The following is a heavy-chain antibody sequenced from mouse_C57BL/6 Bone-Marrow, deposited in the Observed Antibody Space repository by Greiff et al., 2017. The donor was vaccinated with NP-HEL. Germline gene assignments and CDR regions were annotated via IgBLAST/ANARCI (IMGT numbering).Heavy chain of an antibody. J-gene: IGHJ4*01. CDR2: IYPGDGDT. V-gene: IGHV1-82*01. CDR1: GYAFSSSW. Sequence: QVQLQQSGPELVKPGASVKISCKASGYAFSSSWMNWVKQRPGKGLEWIGRIYPGDGDTNYNGKFKGKATLTAAKSSSTAYMQLLSLTSEEAAVYFCARRRAQATLMDYWGQGTSVTVAS. CDR3: ARRRAQATLMDY. D-gene: IGHD3-2*02.